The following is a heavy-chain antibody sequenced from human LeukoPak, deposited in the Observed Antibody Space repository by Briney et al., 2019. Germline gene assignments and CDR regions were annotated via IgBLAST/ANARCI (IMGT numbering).Heavy chain of an antibody. D-gene: IGHD2-2*01. J-gene: IGHJ4*02. CDR1: GYTLTELS. V-gene: IGHV1-24*01. CDR3: ATAKRGPAPFDY. CDR2: FDPEDGET. Sequence: AASVKVSCKVSGYTLTELSMHWVRQAPGKGLEWMGGFDPEDGETIYAQEFQGRVTMTEDTSTDTAYMELSSLRSEDTAVYYCATAKRGPAPFDYWGQGTLVTVSS.